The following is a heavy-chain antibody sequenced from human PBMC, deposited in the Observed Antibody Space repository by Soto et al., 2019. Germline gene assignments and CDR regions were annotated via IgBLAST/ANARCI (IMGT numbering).Heavy chain of an antibody. V-gene: IGHV4-59*01. CDR3: ARGFGLGYSGYDYYYGYFDY. D-gene: IGHD5-12*01. CDR2: IYYSGST. Sequence: SETLSLTCTVSGGSISSYYWSWIRQPPGKGLEWTGYIYYSGSTNYNPSLKSRVTISVDTSKNQFSLKLSSVTAADTAVYYCARGFGLGYSGYDYYYGYFDYWGQGTLVTVSS. CDR1: GGSISSYY. J-gene: IGHJ4*02.